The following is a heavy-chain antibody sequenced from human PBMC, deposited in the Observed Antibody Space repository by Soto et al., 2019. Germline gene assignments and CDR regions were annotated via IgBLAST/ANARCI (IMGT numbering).Heavy chain of an antibody. D-gene: IGHD4-17*01. J-gene: IGHJ6*02. CDR2: ISYDGSNK. Sequence: GGSLRLSCAASGFTFSSYAMHWVRQAPGKGLEWVAVISYDGSNKYYADSVKGRFTISRDNSKNTLYLQMNSLRAEDTAVYYCARDQWETTVNSYYYYYGMDVWGQGTTVTVSS. CDR3: ARDQWETTVNSYYYYYGMDV. V-gene: IGHV3-30-3*01. CDR1: GFTFSSYA.